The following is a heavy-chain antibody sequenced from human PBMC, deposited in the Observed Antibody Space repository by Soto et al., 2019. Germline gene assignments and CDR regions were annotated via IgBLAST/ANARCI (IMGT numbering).Heavy chain of an antibody. J-gene: IGHJ6*02. Sequence: GESLKISCKGSGYSFTSYWIGWVRQMPGKGLEWMGIIYPGDSDTRYSPSFQGQVTISADKSISTAYLQWSSLKASDTAMYYCARLYYYDSSGSSYYYGMGVWGQGTTVTVSS. CDR2: IYPGDSDT. CDR3: ARLYYYDSSGSSYYYGMGV. D-gene: IGHD3-22*01. V-gene: IGHV5-51*01. CDR1: GYSFTSYW.